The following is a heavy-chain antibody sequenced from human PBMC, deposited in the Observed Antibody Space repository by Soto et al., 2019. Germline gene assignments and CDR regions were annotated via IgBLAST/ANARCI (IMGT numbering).Heavy chain of an antibody. V-gene: IGHV1-69*01. J-gene: IGHJ3*02. CDR3: ARVDGGLRIFEAAFDI. CDR1: GGTFSSYA. CDR2: IIPIFGTA. D-gene: IGHD2-15*01. Sequence: VQLVQSGAEVKKPGSSVKVSCKASGGTFSSYAISWVRQAPGQGLEWMGGIIPIFGTANYAQKFQGRVTITADESTSTAYMELSSLRSEDTAVYYCARVDGGLRIFEAAFDIWGQGTMVTVSS.